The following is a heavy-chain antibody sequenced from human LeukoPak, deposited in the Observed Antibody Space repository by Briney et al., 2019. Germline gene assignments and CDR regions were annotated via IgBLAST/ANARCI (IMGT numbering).Heavy chain of an antibody. V-gene: IGHV3-11*01. CDR1: GFRFDDYY. CDR3: ATTMITGPFNF. Sequence: PGGSLRLSCTASGFRFDDYYMTWIRQVPGKGLEGVSFVSPSGGIIDYADSVKGRFIISRDNAKNSVDLQMNSLRAEDTAVYYCATTMITGPFNFWGQGTLVSVSS. CDR2: VSPSGGII. D-gene: IGHD3-22*01. J-gene: IGHJ4*02.